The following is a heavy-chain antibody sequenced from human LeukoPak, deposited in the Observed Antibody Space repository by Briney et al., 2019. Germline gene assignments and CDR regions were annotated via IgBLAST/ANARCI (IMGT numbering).Heavy chain of an antibody. D-gene: IGHD5-24*01. Sequence: SETLSLTCAVYGGSFSGYYWSWIRQPPGKGLEWIGEINHSGSTNYNPSLKSRVTISVDTSKNQFSLRLSSVTAADTAVYYCARPAGWLPRYYFEYWGQGTLVTVSS. V-gene: IGHV4-34*01. J-gene: IGHJ4*02. CDR2: INHSGST. CDR3: ARPAGWLPRYYFEY. CDR1: GGSFSGYY.